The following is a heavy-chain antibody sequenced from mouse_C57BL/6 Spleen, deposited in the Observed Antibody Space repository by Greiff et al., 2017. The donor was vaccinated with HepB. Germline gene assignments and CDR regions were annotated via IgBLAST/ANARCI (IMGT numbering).Heavy chain of an antibody. Sequence: QVQLQQPGAELVKPGASVKLSCKASGYTFTSYWMHWVKQRPGQGLEWIGMIHPNSGSTNYNEKFKSKATLTVDKSSSTAYMHLSSLTSEDSAVYYCAREGTGYGGFAYWGQGTLVTVSA. CDR2: IHPNSGST. CDR1: GYTFTSYW. J-gene: IGHJ3*01. D-gene: IGHD3-2*02. CDR3: AREGTGYGGFAY. V-gene: IGHV1-64*01.